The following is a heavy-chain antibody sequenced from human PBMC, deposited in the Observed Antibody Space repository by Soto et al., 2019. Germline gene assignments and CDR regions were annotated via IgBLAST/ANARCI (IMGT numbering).Heavy chain of an antibody. D-gene: IGHD6-13*01. CDR2: ISGRDGST. CDR3: ARDRERDAWYEDY. CDR1: GFSFSSYA. J-gene: IGHJ4*02. V-gene: IGHV3-23*01. Sequence: EVQLLESGGGLVQPGGSLRLSCVASGFSFSSYAMNWVRQAPGKGLEWVSVISGRDGSTYYADSAKGRFTISRDNSKNTMYLKVNSLRAEDTAVYYCARDRERDAWYEDYWGQGTLVTVSS.